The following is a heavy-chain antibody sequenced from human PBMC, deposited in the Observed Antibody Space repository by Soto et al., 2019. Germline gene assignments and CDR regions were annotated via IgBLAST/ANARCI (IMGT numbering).Heavy chain of an antibody. J-gene: IGHJ5*02. CDR1: GYTFTSYD. Sequence: QVQLVQSGAEVKKPGASVKVSCKASGYTFTSYDISWVRQAPGQGLEWMGWISTYNGNTNYAQKLQGRVTMTTDTSTRTAYMERRSLRSDDTAVYYCAGGFRVAATRWWCDHWGQGTLVTVSA. D-gene: IGHD2-15*01. CDR2: ISTYNGNT. CDR3: AGGFRVAATRWWCDH. V-gene: IGHV1-18*01.